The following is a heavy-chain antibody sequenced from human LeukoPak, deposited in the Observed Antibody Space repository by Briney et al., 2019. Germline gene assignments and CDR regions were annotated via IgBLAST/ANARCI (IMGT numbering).Heavy chain of an antibody. D-gene: IGHD3-22*01. J-gene: IGHJ4*02. CDR1: GFTFSSYV. V-gene: IGHV3-64*01. CDR3: ARGGQSKYDSSGHLNYFDY. Sequence: PGGSLRLSCAASGFTFSSYVMYWVREAPGKRLEYVSSISSNGGSTYYANSVKGRFTISRDNSKNTLYLQMGSLRAEDMAVYYCARGGQSKYDSSGHLNYFDYWGQGTLVTVSS. CDR2: ISSNGGST.